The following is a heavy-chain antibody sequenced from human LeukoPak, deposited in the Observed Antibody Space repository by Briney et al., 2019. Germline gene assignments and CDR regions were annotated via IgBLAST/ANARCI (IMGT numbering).Heavy chain of an antibody. V-gene: IGHV4-31*03. Sequence: SETLSLTCTVSGGSINNPNYYWTWIRQHPGKGLEWIGYIHSSGSTFYSPSLKSRLTISLDTSNNQFSLKLNSVTAADTAVYYCARDSSPWELLRHFDYWGQGTLVTVSS. J-gene: IGHJ4*02. CDR2: IHSSGST. D-gene: IGHD1-26*01. CDR1: GGSINNPNYY. CDR3: ARDSSPWELLRHFDY.